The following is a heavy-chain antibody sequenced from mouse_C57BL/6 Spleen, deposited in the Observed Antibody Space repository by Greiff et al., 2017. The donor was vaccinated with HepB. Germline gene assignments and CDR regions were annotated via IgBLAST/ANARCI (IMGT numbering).Heavy chain of an antibody. Sequence: EVKLMESGGGLVKPGGSLKLSCAASGFTFSSYAMSWVRQTPEKRLEWVATISDGGSYTYYPDNVKGRFTISRDNAKNNLYLQMSHLKSEDTAMYYCARDSAGTGGYWGQGTTLTVSS. D-gene: IGHD4-1*01. CDR3: ARDSAGTGGY. V-gene: IGHV5-4*01. J-gene: IGHJ2*01. CDR1: GFTFSSYA. CDR2: ISDGGSYT.